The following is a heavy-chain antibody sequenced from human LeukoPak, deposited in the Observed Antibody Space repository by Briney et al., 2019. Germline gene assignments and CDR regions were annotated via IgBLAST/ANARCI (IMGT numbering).Heavy chain of an antibody. D-gene: IGHD6-19*01. V-gene: IGHV4-59*01. CDR3: ARLPDVSGWPFDY. J-gene: IGHJ4*02. CDR1: GGSISSYY. CDR2: ISYSGRT. Sequence: SEALSLTCTVSGGSISSYYWNWIRRPPGKGLQWIGYISYSGRTEYNPSLKSRVTISIQTSKNQFSLKLTSVTAADTAIYYCARLPDVSGWPFDYWGQGILVTVSS.